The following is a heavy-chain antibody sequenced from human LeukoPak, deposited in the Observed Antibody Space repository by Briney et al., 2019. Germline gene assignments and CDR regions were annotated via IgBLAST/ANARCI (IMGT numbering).Heavy chain of an antibody. Sequence: SETLSLTCTVSGGSISSYYWSWIRQPPGKGLEWNGYSYYSGSTNYNPSLKSRVTISVDTSKNQFSLKLSSVTAADTAVYYCARESVDTAMVYFDYWGQGTLVTVSS. V-gene: IGHV4-59*01. CDR1: GGSISSYY. J-gene: IGHJ4*02. D-gene: IGHD5-18*01. CDR2: SYYSGST. CDR3: ARESVDTAMVYFDY.